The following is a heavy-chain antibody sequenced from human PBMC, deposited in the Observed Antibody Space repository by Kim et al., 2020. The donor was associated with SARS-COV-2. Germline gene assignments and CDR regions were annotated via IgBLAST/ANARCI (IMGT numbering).Heavy chain of an antibody. CDR3: AKVGGYTYGHDAFDI. V-gene: IGHV3-72*01. Sequence: ATSVKGRFTISRDDSTNSMYLQMTSLKTEDTAVYYCAKVGGYTYGHDAFDIWGQGTMVTVSS. J-gene: IGHJ3*02. D-gene: IGHD6-25*01.